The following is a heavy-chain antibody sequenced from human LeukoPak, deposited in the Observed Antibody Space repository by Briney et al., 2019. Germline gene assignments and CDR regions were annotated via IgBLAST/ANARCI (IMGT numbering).Heavy chain of an antibody. D-gene: IGHD5-18*01. CDR2: IYYSGST. CDR3: ARVRFAYIYGLFDY. J-gene: IGHJ4*02. CDR1: GGSMTSYY. V-gene: IGHV4-59*01. Sequence: SETLSLTCSVSGGSMTSYYWSWIRQPPGKGLEWIGYIYYSGSTSYNPSLKGRVTISVDTSKNQFSLKLRSVTAADTAVYYCARVRFAYIYGLFDYWGQGTLVTVSS.